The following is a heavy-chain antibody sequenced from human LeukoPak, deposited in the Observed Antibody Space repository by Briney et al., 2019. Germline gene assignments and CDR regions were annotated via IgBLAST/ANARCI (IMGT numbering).Heavy chain of an antibody. CDR2: ISYDGSNK. CDR1: GFTFSSYA. J-gene: IGHJ4*02. D-gene: IGHD1-26*01. CDR3: AKNIPSGSYTALDF. Sequence: GRSLRLSCAASGFTFSSYAMHWVRQAPGKGLEWVAVISYDGSNKYYADSVKGRFTISRDNSKNTLFLQMNSLRAEDTAVYYCAKNIPSGSYTALDFWGQGTLVTVSS. V-gene: IGHV3-30-3*02.